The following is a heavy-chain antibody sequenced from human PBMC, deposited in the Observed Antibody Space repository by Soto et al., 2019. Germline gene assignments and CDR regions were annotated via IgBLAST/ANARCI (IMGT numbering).Heavy chain of an antibody. J-gene: IGHJ6*02. V-gene: IGHV3-30*18. Sequence: QVNLVESGGGVVQPGRSLRLSCAASEFTFSDYGMHWVRQAPGKGLEWVAAISHDGSNKFYGDSVKGRFTISRDNSKNTLLLQTDSVRDEDTAVYFCAKEARSRAVTATRVYGMDVWGQGTTVAGSS. D-gene: IGHD4-17*01. CDR2: ISHDGSNK. CDR3: AKEARSRAVTATRVYGMDV. CDR1: EFTFSDYG.